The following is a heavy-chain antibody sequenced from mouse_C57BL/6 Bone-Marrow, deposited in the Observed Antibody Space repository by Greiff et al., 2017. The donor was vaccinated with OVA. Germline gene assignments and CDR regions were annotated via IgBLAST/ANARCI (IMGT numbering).Heavy chain of an antibody. CDR2: IDPSDSYT. CDR3: ARGDSSGYVNDFEY. CDR1: GYTFTSYW. J-gene: IGHJ2*01. V-gene: IGHV1-59*01. Sequence: QVQLKQPGAELVRPGTSVKLSCKASGYTFTSYWMHWVKQRPGQGLEWIGVIDPSDSYTNYNQKFKGKATLTVDTSSSTSYMQLSSLTSEDSAVYYCARGDSSGYVNDFEYWGQGTTHTVSS. D-gene: IGHD3-2*02.